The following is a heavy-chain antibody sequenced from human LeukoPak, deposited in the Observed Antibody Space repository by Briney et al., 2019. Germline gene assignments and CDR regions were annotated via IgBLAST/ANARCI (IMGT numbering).Heavy chain of an antibody. D-gene: IGHD1-26*01. CDR3: ARTPPKTYSGSYSPPLYNWFDP. J-gene: IGHJ5*02. V-gene: IGHV4-59*01. Sequence: SETLSLTCTVSGGSISSYYWSWIRQPPGKGLEWIGYIYYSGSTNYNPSLKSRVTISVDTSKNQFSLKLSSVTAADTAVYYCARTPPKTYSGSYSPPLYNWFDPWGQGTLVTVSS. CDR1: GGSISSYY. CDR2: IYYSGST.